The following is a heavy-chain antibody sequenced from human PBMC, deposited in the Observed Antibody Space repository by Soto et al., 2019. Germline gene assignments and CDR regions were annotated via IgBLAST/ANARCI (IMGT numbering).Heavy chain of an antibody. D-gene: IGHD4-4*01. CDR2: IIPILGIA. Sequence: QVQLVQSGAAVKKPGSSVKVSCKASGGTFSSYTISWVRQAPGQGLEWMGRIIPILGIANYAQKFQGRVTITADKSTSTAYMELSSLRSEDTAVYYCARATVLNYYYGMDVWGQGTTVTVSS. J-gene: IGHJ6*02. CDR3: ARATVLNYYYGMDV. CDR1: GGTFSSYT. V-gene: IGHV1-69*02.